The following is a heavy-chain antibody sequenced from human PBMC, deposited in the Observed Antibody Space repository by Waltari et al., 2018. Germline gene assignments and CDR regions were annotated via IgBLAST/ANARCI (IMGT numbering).Heavy chain of an antibody. CDR3: ARLAPRTYRSPVPGRHYYYGMDV. CDR2: IGNDETSI. CDR1: GFRLGTSW. J-gene: IGHJ6*02. D-gene: IGHD3-10*01. V-gene: IGHV3-74*01. Sequence: EERLLESGGGLVQPGDSLRLSFAGSGFRLGTSWMNWVREAPGKGLVWVARIGNDETSISYADSVKGRLTISRDNAKNTVYLQMKRLRVEDTAVYYCARLAPRTYRSPVPGRHYYYGMDVWGQGTTVTVSS.